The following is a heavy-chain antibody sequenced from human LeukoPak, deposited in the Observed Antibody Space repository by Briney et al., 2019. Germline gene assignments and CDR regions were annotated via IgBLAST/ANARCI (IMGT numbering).Heavy chain of an antibody. CDR1: AVTFTNYV. CDR3: ARDSDSSAWTPVY. V-gene: IGHV3-23*01. CDR2: ISTSGGST. D-gene: IGHD6-19*01. Sequence: GGSLRLSCAASAVTFTNYVMSWVRQAPGKGLEWVSDISTSGGSTYYADSVKGRFTISRDNSRNALYLQMNSLRAEDTAVYYCARDSDSSAWTPVYWGQGTLVTVSS. J-gene: IGHJ4*02.